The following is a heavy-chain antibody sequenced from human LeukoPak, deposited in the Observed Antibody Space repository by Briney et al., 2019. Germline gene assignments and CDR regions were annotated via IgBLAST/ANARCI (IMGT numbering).Heavy chain of an antibody. CDR2: IREDGSEK. J-gene: IGHJ4*02. CDR3: ARGPTNGQAFDY. Sequence: GGSLRLSCAASGVTFSSSWMTWVRQAPGKGLEWVASIREDGSEKTSVDSVKGRFTISRDNAKNSLYLQMDSLRAEDTAVYYCARGPTNGQAFDYWGQGTLVSVSS. V-gene: IGHV3-7*01. D-gene: IGHD2-8*01. CDR1: GVTFSSSW.